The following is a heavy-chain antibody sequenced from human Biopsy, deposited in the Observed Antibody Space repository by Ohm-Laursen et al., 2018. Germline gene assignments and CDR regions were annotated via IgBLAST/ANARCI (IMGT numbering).Heavy chain of an antibody. J-gene: IGHJ1*01. D-gene: IGHD3-3*01. CDR1: GYTFTAFS. CDR3: ARGGIFLPSEYFHH. Sequence: SVKVSCKPSGYTFTAFSVHWLRQASGHGLEWMGWINPKSGDTDYPQSFQGRVSMTRNTSISTAYMDLSRLRSDDTAVYYCARGGIFLPSEYFHHWGQGTLVTVSS. CDR2: INPKSGDT. V-gene: IGHV1-2*02.